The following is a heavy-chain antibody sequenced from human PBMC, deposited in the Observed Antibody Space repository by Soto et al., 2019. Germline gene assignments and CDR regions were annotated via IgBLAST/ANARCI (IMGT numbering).Heavy chain of an antibody. D-gene: IGHD1-26*01. CDR3: ASSIGGAKAFDY. J-gene: IGHJ4*02. V-gene: IGHV5-51*07. CDR2: IYRGQSDT. Sequence: QQMTRKDLERMGIIYRGQSDTRYSPSFQGQVTISADKSISTAYLQWSSLKASDTAMYYCASSIGGAKAFDYWGQGPLVSVSS.